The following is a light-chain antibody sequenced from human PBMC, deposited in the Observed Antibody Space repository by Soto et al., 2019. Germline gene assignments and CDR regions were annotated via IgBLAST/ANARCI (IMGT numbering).Light chain of an antibody. CDR2: GAT. J-gene: IGKJ4*01. CDR1: QGFSSD. Sequence: AIQMTQSPSSLSASVGDRVTITCRASQGFSSDLGWYQQKPGKAPNLLIYGATSLRSGVPSRFSGSGSGTDFTLTISSLQPEDFATYYCLQDYIYPLTFGGGNKVEMK. CDR3: LQDYIYPLT. V-gene: IGKV1-6*01.